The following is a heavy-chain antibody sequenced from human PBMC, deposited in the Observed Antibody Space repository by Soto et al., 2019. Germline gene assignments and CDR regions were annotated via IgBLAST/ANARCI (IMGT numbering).Heavy chain of an antibody. CDR3: STSLWFGTQPEI. J-gene: IGHJ4*02. Sequence: SETLSLTCAVYGGSFSNNYWTWFRQPPGKGLEWIGEISPSGTTKYIPSLKSRGTISVDTSRKQFFLKVTSVSAADTAVYYCSTSLWFGTQPEIWGPGTLVTVSS. D-gene: IGHD3-10*01. V-gene: IGHV4-34*01. CDR1: GGSFSNNY. CDR2: ISPSGTT.